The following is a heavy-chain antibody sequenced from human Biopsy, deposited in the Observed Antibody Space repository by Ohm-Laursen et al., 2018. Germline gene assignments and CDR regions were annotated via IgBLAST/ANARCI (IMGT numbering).Heavy chain of an antibody. J-gene: IGHJ5*02. CDR3: ARGNYFDSNGYFWFDP. D-gene: IGHD3-22*01. CDR2: IFNSANT. Sequence: LSLTCTVSGGSISRGGSYWSWIRQRPGKGLEWIGYIFNSANTYYNPSLKNLITISGDTSKNQFSLKLNSVTAADTAVYYCARGNYFDSNGYFWFDPWGQGTLVTVSS. V-gene: IGHV4-31*01. CDR1: GGSISRGGSY.